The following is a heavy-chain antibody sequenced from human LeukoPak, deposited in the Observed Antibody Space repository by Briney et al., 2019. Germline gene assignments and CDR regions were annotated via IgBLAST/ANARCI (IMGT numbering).Heavy chain of an antibody. CDR2: INPSGGST. Sequence: ASVKVSFKASVYTFTIYYMHWVRQAPGQGGEWMGIINPSGGSTSYAQKFQGRVTMTRDTSTSTVYMELSSLRAEDTAVYYCARTSGSYYHDYWGQGTLVTVSS. J-gene: IGHJ4*02. V-gene: IGHV1-46*01. CDR3: ARTSGSYYHDY. CDR1: VYTFTIYY. D-gene: IGHD1-26*01.